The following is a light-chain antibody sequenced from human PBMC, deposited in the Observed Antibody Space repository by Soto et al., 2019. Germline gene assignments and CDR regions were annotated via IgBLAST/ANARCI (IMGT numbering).Light chain of an antibody. J-gene: IGLJ2*01. CDR3: CSYAGRFTML. CDR1: SSDIGGYNS. V-gene: IGLV2-11*01. CDR2: GVN. Sequence: QSALTQPRSVSGSPGQSVTISCTGSSSDIGGYNSVSWYQHHPGKAPKLMIYGVNRRPSGVPDRFSGSKSGNTASLTISGLQAEDEADYHCCSYAGRFTMLFGGGTQLTVL.